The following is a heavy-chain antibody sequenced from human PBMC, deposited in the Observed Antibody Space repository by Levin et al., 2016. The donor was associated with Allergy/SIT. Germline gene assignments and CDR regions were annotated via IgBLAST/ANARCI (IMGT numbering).Heavy chain of an antibody. CDR3: AKRWGITGTTLDY. CDR2: ISGSGGST. V-gene: IGHV3-23*01. Sequence: WIRQPPGKGLEWVSAISGSGGSTYYADSVKGRFTISRDNSKNTLYLQMNSLRAEDTAVYYCAKRWGITGTTLDYWGQGTLVTVSS. D-gene: IGHD1-20*01. J-gene: IGHJ4*02.